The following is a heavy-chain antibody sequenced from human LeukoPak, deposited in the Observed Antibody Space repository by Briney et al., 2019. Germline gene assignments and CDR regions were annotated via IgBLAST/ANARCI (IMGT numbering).Heavy chain of an antibody. CDR2: IGAYNGNT. CDR1: GYAFTSYG. CDR3: ARNTDCSGGSCSSQSFDY. J-gene: IGHJ4*02. D-gene: IGHD2-15*01. V-gene: IGHV1-18*01. Sequence: GASVKVSCKASGYAFTSYGISWVRQAPGQGLEWMGWIGAYNGNTNYAQKLQGRVTMTTDTSTSTAYMELRSLRSDDTAVYYCARNTDCSGGSCSSQSFDYWGQGTLVTVSS.